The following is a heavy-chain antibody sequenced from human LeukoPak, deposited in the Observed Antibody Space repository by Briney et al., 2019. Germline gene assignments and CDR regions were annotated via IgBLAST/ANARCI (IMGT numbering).Heavy chain of an antibody. D-gene: IGHD3-3*01. Sequence: QAGGSLRLSCAASGFTFSSHWMSRVHQAPGKGLEWVANIKQDGSEKYYVDSVKGRFTISRDNAKNSLYLQMNSLRAEDTAVYYCARGLNFGVVPYWGQGTLVTVSS. CDR1: GFTFSSHW. CDR2: IKQDGSEK. J-gene: IGHJ4*02. V-gene: IGHV3-7*01. CDR3: ARGLNFGVVPY.